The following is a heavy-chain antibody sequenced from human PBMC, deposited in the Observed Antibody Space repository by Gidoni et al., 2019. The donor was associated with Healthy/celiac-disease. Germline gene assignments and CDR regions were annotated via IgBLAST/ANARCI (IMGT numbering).Heavy chain of an antibody. J-gene: IGHJ4*02. Sequence: EVQLVESGGGLVQPGGSLRLSCAASGFTFSSYWMHWVRQAPGKGLVWVSRINSDGSSTSYADSVKGRFTISRDNAKNTLYLQMNSLRAEDTAVYYCASGRLRFLEWPSPDYFDYWGQGTLVTVSS. CDR3: ASGRLRFLEWPSPDYFDY. V-gene: IGHV3-74*01. CDR2: INSDGSST. D-gene: IGHD3-3*01. CDR1: GFTFSSYW.